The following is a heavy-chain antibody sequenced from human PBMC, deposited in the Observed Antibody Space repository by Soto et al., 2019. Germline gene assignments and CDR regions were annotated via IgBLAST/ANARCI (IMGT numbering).Heavy chain of an antibody. CDR2: IYYSGST. CDR1: GGSISSGGYY. CDR3: ARAYSSSWYLDY. J-gene: IGHJ4*02. D-gene: IGHD6-13*01. V-gene: IGHV4-31*03. Sequence: KPSETLSLTCTVSGGSISSGGYYWSWIRQHPGKGLEWIGYIYYSGSTYYNPSLKSRVTISVDTSKNQFSLKLSSVTAADTAVYYCARAYSSSWYLDYWGQGTLVTVSS.